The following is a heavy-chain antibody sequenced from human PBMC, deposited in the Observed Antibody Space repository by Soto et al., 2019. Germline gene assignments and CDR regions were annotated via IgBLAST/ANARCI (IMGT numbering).Heavy chain of an antibody. D-gene: IGHD6-19*01. J-gene: IGHJ6*02. CDR2: IYHSGST. CDR1: GGSISSGGYS. Sequence: PSETLSLTCAVSGGSISSGGYSWSWIRQPPGKGLEWIGYIYHSGSTYYNPSLKSRVTISVDRSKNQFSLKLSSVTAADTAVYYCARVGVGYSSGWYPYGMDVWGQGTTVTVSS. CDR3: ARVGVGYSSGWYPYGMDV. V-gene: IGHV4-30-2*01.